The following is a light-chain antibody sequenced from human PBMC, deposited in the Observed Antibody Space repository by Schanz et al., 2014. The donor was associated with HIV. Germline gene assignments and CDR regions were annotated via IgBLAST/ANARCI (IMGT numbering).Light chain of an antibody. CDR2: GNS. CDR3: QSYDSSLSGSV. V-gene: IGLV1-40*01. CDR1: NSNIGAGYD. Sequence: QAVVTQPPSVSGAPGQGVTISCTGSNSNIGAGYDVHWYQQLPGTAPKLLIYGNSNRPSGVPDRFSGSKSGTSASLAITGLQAEDEADYYCQSYDSSLSGSVFGGGTQLTVL. J-gene: IGLJ7*01.